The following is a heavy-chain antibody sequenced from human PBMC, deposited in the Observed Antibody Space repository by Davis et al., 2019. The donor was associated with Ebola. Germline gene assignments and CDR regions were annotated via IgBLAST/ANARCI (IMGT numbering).Heavy chain of an antibody. CDR3: ARDGCSGGSCRYYYYGMDV. CDR2: IYPGDSDT. D-gene: IGHD2-15*01. J-gene: IGHJ6*02. V-gene: IGHV5-51*01. Sequence: GESLKISCKGSGYSFTSYWIGWVRQMPGKGLEWMGIIYPGDSDTRYSPSFHGQVTISADKSISTAYLQWSSLRSEDTAVYYCARDGCSGGSCRYYYYGMDVWGQGTTVTVSS. CDR1: GYSFTSYW.